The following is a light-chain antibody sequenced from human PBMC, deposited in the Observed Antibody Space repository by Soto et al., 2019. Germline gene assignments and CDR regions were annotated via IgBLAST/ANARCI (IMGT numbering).Light chain of an antibody. J-gene: IGKJ1*01. CDR2: AAS. CDR3: QQSYSTPQT. Sequence: DIQMTQSPSSLSACVGDRVTITCRASQSISSSLNWYQQKPGNAPKVLSYAASSLQSGVPSRFSGSGSGTDLTLTISSLQPEDFATYYCQQSYSTPQTFGQGTKVEIK. CDR1: QSISSS. V-gene: IGKV1-39*01.